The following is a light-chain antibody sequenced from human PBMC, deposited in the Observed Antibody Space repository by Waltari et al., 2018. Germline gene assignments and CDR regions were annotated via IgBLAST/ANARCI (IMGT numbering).Light chain of an antibody. V-gene: IGKV3-11*01. J-gene: IGKJ2*01. CDR1: QRVSSY. Sequence: EIVLTQSPATLSLSPGESATLSCRASQRVSSYLAWYQPKPGQAPRLPIYASSNRATGVPARFSGSGSGTDFTLTISSLEAEDFAVYYCQQRDTWPPYMYTFGQGTKLEIK. CDR3: QQRDTWPPYMYT. CDR2: ASS.